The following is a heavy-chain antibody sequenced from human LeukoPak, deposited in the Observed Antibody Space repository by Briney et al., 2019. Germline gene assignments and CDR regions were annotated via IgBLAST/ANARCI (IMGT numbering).Heavy chain of an antibody. CDR2: INPNSGGT. CDR3: ARDLWYYDSSGYYYEVEYFQH. D-gene: IGHD3-22*01. CDR1: GYTFTGYY. J-gene: IGHJ1*01. Sequence: ASVKVSCKASGYTFTGYYIHWVRQAPGQGLEWMGWINPNSGGTNYAQKFQGRVTMTRDTSISTAYMELSRLRSDDTAVYYCARDLWYYDSSGYYYEVEYFQHWGQGTLVTVSS. V-gene: IGHV1-2*02.